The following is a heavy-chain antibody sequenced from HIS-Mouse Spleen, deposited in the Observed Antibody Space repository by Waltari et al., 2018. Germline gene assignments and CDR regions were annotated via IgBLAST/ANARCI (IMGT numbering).Heavy chain of an antibody. CDR2: IYYSGRT. Sequence: QLQLQESGPGLVKPSETLSLTCTVSGGSISSSSYYLGWIRQPPGKGLEWIGSIYYSGRTYYNQSLKSRVTISVDTSKNQFSLKLSSVTAADTAVYYCAREIPYSSSWYDWYFDLWGRGTLVTVSS. J-gene: IGHJ2*01. CDR3: AREIPYSSSWYDWYFDL. D-gene: IGHD6-13*01. V-gene: IGHV4-39*07. CDR1: GGSISSSSYY.